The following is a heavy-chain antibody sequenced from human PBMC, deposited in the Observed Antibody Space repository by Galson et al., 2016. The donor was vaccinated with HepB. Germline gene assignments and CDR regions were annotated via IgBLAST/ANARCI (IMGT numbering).Heavy chain of an antibody. V-gene: IGHV4-31*03. Sequence: TLSLTCTVSGGSISSGGYFWSWIRHHPGKGLEWIGYIYYSGSTYYNPSLKSRVTISVDTSKNQFSLKLSSVTAADTAVYYCARGLESEQWLIPSWFDPWGQGTLVTVSS. D-gene: IGHD6-19*01. CDR2: IYYSGST. CDR1: GGSISSGGYF. CDR3: ARGLESEQWLIPSWFDP. J-gene: IGHJ5*02.